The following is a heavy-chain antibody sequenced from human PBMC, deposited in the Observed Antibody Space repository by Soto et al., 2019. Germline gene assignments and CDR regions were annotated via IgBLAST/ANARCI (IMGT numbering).Heavy chain of an antibody. V-gene: IGHV2-5*02. CDR3: VHTSGSGNSACFDY. CDR2: IYWDDDK. D-gene: IGHD3-10*01. CDR1: GFSLSTSRVG. J-gene: IGHJ4*02. Sequence: QITLKESGPTLVKPTQTLTLTCTFSGFSLSTSRVGVGWIRQPPGKALEWLALIYWDDDKRYSPSLKNRLTITKKTSKNQGVLTMTNADPVDTATYYCVHTSGSGNSACFDYWGQGTLVTVSS.